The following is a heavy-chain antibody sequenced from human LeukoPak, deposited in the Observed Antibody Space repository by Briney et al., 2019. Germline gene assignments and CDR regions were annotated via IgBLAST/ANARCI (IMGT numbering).Heavy chain of an antibody. J-gene: IGHJ5*02. Sequence: GRSLRLSCAASGFIFSSFGMHWVRQAPGKGLEWVAVIWYDGSNEYYADSVKGRFTISRDNSKNTLYLQMNSLRAEDTAVYYCARQQKRDGYNQLNWFDPWGQGTLVTVSS. CDR3: ARQQKRDGYNQLNWFDP. D-gene: IGHD5-24*01. CDR2: IWYDGSNE. V-gene: IGHV3-33*01. CDR1: GFIFSSFG.